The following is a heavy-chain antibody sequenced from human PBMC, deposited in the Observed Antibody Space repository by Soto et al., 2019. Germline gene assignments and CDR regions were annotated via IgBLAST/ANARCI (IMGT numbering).Heavy chain of an antibody. CDR3: ARDRTDSGYYTNWLDP. Sequence: SVKVSCKASGGTFGSGAITWVRQAPGQGLEWVGRIIPIFGTTNYAQNLQGRVTISADKSTLTSYMELHSLTSDDTALYYCARDRTDSGYYTNWLDPWGQGTQVTVSS. D-gene: IGHD3-22*01. J-gene: IGHJ5*02. V-gene: IGHV1-69*06. CDR1: GGTFGSGA. CDR2: IIPIFGTT.